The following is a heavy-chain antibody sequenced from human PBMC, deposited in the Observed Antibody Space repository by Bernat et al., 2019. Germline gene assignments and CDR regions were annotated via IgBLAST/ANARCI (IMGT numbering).Heavy chain of an antibody. D-gene: IGHD2-2*01. CDR3: ARVVPAANWFDP. V-gene: IGHV3-66*02. CDR2: IYSGGST. J-gene: IGHJ5*02. CDR1: GFTFSSNY. Sequence: VQLVESGGGVVQPGRSLRLSCAASGFTFSSNYMSWVRQAPGKGLEWVSVIYSGGSTYYADSVKGRFTISRDNSKNTLYLQMNSLRAEDTAVYYCARVVPAANWFDPWGQGTLVTVSS.